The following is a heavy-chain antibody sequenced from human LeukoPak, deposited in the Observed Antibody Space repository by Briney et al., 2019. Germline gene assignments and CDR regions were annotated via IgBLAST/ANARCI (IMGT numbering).Heavy chain of an antibody. Sequence: SETLSLTCAVYGESLSGFYWSWIRQPPGKGLEWIGEINHSGSTNYNPSLKSRVVISMDTSKNQFSLNLSSLTAADTAVYYCARGPPNWGYDYWGQGTLVTVSS. CDR3: ARGPPNWGYDY. J-gene: IGHJ4*02. CDR2: INHSGST. D-gene: IGHD7-27*01. CDR1: GESLSGFY. V-gene: IGHV4-34*01.